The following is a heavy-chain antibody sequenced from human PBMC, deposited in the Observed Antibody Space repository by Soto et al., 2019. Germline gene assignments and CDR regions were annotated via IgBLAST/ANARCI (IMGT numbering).Heavy chain of an antibody. CDR3: TTKTGSSWYWNLDY. Sequence: EVQLVESGGGLVKPGGSLRLSCAASGFTFSNAWVNWVRQAPGKGLEWVGRIKSQADGGTTDYAAPVKGRFTISRDDSKNTLFLQMNSLKTEDTAVYYCTTKTGSSWYWNLDYWGQGTLVSVSS. J-gene: IGHJ4*02. CDR1: GFTFSNAW. D-gene: IGHD6-13*01. V-gene: IGHV3-15*07. CDR2: IKSQADGGTT.